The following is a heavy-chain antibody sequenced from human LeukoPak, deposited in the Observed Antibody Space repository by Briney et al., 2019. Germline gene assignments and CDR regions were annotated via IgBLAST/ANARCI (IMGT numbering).Heavy chain of an antibody. D-gene: IGHD2-2*01. V-gene: IGHV4-39*01. Sequence: SETLSLTCTVSGGSISSLSYYWGWIRQPPGKGLEWIGSIYYSGTTYYNPSLKSRVTISVDTSMNQFSLKLSSVTAADTAVYYCARQNLGYCSSTSCPSYYYYYMDVWGKGTTVTISS. CDR3: ARQNLGYCSSTSCPSYYYYYMDV. CDR1: GGSISSLSYY. CDR2: IYYSGTT. J-gene: IGHJ6*03.